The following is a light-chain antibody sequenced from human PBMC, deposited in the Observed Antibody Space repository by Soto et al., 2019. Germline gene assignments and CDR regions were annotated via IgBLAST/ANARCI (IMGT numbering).Light chain of an antibody. V-gene: IGLV1-51*01. Sequence: QSVLTQPPSVSASPGQKVTISFSGSLSNIGNNFVSWYQQLPGTAPKLLIYDNNNLPAGIPDRFSGSKSGTSATLGITGLQTGAEADYYCPTWDNNLNVGVFGGGTKLTVL. J-gene: IGLJ2*01. CDR1: LSNIGNNF. CDR2: DNN. CDR3: PTWDNNLNVGV.